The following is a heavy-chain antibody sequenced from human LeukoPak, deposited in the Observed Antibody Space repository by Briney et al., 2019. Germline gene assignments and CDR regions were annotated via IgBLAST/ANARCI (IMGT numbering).Heavy chain of an antibody. Sequence: EPGGSLRLSCAASGFTFSSYSMNWVGQAPGKGREWVSAISGRGGSTYYADSVKGRFTISRDNSKNRLYLQMNSLRAEDTAVYYCAKDRTPGIAALWGQGTLVTVS. CDR1: GFTFSSYS. CDR2: ISGRGGST. D-gene: IGHD6-13*01. CDR3: AKDRTPGIAAL. J-gene: IGHJ4*02. V-gene: IGHV3-23*01.